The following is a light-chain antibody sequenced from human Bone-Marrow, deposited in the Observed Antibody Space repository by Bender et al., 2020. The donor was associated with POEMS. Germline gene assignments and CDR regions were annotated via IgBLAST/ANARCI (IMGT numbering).Light chain of an antibody. Sequence: QSALTQPPSASGSPGQSVTISCTGTSSDVGGYNYVSWFQQYPGKAPKLMIYEVSQRPSGVPDRFSGSNSANTATLTISGVEVGDEADYYCQVWDSSDDHPVFGGGTKLAVL. J-gene: IGLJ3*02. CDR2: EVS. CDR3: QVWDSSDDHPV. V-gene: IGLV2-8*01. CDR1: SSDVGGYNY.